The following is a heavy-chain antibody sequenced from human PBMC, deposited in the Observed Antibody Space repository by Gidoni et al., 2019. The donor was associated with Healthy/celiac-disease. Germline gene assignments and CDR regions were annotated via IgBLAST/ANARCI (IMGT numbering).Heavy chain of an antibody. V-gene: IGHV3-9*01. CDR2: ISWNSVSI. Sequence: EVHLLESGGGLVQPGRSMRLSCAASGFTFDDYAMHWVRQAPGKGLEWGSGISWNSVSIGYADSVKGRFTISRDNAKNSLYLQMNSLRAEDTALYYCAKDMATIADGDAFDIWGQGTMVTVSS. CDR1: GFTFDDYA. D-gene: IGHD5-12*01. J-gene: IGHJ3*02. CDR3: AKDMATIADGDAFDI.